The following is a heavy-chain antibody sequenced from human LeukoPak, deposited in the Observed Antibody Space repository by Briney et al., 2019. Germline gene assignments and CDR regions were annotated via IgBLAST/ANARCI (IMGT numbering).Heavy chain of an antibody. V-gene: IGHV4-59*01. Sequence: SETLSLTCTVSGGSISSYYWSWIRQPPGKGLEWIGYIYYNGSTNYNPSLKSRVTISVDTSKNQFSLKLSSVTAADTAVYYCARDRREQWLPGRFDPWGQGTLVAASS. CDR3: ARDRREQWLPGRFDP. CDR1: GGSISSYY. CDR2: IYYNGST. D-gene: IGHD6-19*01. J-gene: IGHJ5*02.